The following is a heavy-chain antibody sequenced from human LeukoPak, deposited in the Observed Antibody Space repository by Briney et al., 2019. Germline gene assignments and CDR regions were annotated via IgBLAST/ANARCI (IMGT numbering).Heavy chain of an antibody. V-gene: IGHV1-2*06. CDR3: AREWELLSYYFDH. Sequence: ASVKVSCKASGYTFTGYYMHWVRQAPGQGLEWMGRINPNSGGTNYAQKFQGRVTMTRDTSISTAYMELSRLRSDDTAVYYCAREWELLSYYFDHWGQGTLATVSS. D-gene: IGHD1-26*01. CDR1: GYTFTGYY. CDR2: INPNSGGT. J-gene: IGHJ4*02.